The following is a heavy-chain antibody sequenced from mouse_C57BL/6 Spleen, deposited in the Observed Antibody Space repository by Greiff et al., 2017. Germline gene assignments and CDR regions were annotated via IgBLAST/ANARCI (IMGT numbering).Heavy chain of an antibody. D-gene: IGHD2-2*01. CDR3: TTDYGYPDYFDY. J-gene: IGHJ2*01. CDR1: GFNIKDDY. CDR2: IDPENGDT. Sequence: VQLQQSGAELVRPGASVKLSCTASGFNIKDDYMHWVKQRPEQGLEWIGWIDPENGDTAYASKFQGQATITADTSSNTAYLQLSSLTSEDTAVYYCTTDYGYPDYFDYWGQGTTLTVSS. V-gene: IGHV14-4*01.